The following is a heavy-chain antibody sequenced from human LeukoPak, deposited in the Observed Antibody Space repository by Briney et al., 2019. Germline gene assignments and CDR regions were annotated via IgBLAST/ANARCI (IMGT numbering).Heavy chain of an antibody. V-gene: IGHV4-34*01. Sequence: SETLSLTCTVSGGSISSYYWSWIRQPPGKGLEWIGEINHSGSTNYNPSLKSRVTISVDTSKNQFSLKLSSVTAADTAVYYCARLARRGYCSSTSCSVYFQHWGQGTLVTVSS. CDR2: INHSGST. CDR3: ARLARRGYCSSTSCSVYFQH. D-gene: IGHD2-2*01. CDR1: GGSISSYY. J-gene: IGHJ1*01.